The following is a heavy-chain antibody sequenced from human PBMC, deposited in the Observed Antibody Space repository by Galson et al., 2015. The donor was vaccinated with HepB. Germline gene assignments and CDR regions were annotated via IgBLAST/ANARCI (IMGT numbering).Heavy chain of an antibody. CDR2: ISAHNGNT. D-gene: IGHD2/OR15-2a*01. CDR1: GDTSISNG. Sequence: SVKVSCKASGDTSISNGITWVRQAPGQGLEWMGRISAHNGNTNYAQKLQGRVTMTTDTSTSTAYMQLRSLRSDDTAVYYCARINYKKNTFDIWGQGTMVTVSS. CDR3: ARINYKKNTFDI. J-gene: IGHJ3*02. V-gene: IGHV1-18*01.